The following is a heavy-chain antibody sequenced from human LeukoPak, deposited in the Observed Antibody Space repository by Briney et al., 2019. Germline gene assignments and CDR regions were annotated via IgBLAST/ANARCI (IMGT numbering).Heavy chain of an antibody. CDR1: GYSFTGNY. CDR2: INPNTGDT. V-gene: IGHV1-2*02. CDR3: ARVGYCSRGVCYNYDY. J-gene: IGHJ4*02. D-gene: IGHD2-8*01. Sequence: ASVKVSCKASGYSFTGNYMHWVRQAPGQGFEWMGWINPNTGDTNYAQKFKGRVLMTRDTSISTAYLELGSLKSDDTAVYYCARVGYCSRGVCYNYDYWGQGTQVTVSS.